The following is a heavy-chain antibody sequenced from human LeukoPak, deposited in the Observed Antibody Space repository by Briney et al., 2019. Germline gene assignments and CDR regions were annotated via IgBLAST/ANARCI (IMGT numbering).Heavy chain of an antibody. J-gene: IGHJ4*02. CDR2: INPNSGGT. CDR3: ARLDYGDYGGGDY. Sequence: ASVKVSCKASGYTFTGYYMHWVRQAPGQGLEWMGWINPNSGGTNYAQKFQGRVTMTRDTSISTAYMELSRLRPDDTAVYYCARLDYGDYGGGDYWGQGTLVTVSS. V-gene: IGHV1-2*02. CDR1: GYTFTGYY. D-gene: IGHD4-17*01.